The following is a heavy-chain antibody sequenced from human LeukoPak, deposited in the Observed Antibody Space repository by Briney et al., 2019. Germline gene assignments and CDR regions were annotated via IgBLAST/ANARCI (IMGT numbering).Heavy chain of an antibody. J-gene: IGHJ4*02. CDR2: VYFSGKT. D-gene: IGHD1-26*01. CDR1: GGSISSRSYY. CDR3: AREGGGTYYREFDY. Sequence: SETLSLTCTVSGGSISSRSYYWGWLRQPPGRGLEWIGSVYFSGKTYHNPSLKSRATMSVDTSKDRFSLTLSSVTAADTAVYYCAREGGGTYYREFDYWGQGTLVTVSS. V-gene: IGHV4-39*02.